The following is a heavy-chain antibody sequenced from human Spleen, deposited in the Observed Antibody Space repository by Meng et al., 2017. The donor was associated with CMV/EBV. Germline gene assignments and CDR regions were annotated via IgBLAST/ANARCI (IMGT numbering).Heavy chain of an antibody. CDR2: ISSSGSYI. Sequence: GESLKISCAASGFTFSTYAMHWVRQAPGKGLEWVSSISSSGSYINYADSLKGRFTISRDNAKKSLYLQMNSLRAEDTAVYYCAGSIDYWGQGTLVTVSS. J-gene: IGHJ4*02. CDR1: GFTFSTYA. V-gene: IGHV3-21*01. CDR3: AGSIDY.